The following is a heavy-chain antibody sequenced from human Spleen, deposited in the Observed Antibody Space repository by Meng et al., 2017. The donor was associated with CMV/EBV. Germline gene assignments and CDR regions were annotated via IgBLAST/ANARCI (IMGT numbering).Heavy chain of an antibody. Sequence: GGSLRLSCAASGFTFSTYAVHWVRQAPGKGLEWVAVISYDGSIKYYADSVKGRFTISRDNSKNTLYLQMNTLRTEDTAVFYCARSHCVTTSCHFDFWGQGTLVTVSS. V-gene: IGHV3-30*04. CDR2: ISYDGSIK. D-gene: IGHD2-2*01. CDR1: GFTFSTYA. CDR3: ARSHCVTTSCHFDF. J-gene: IGHJ4*02.